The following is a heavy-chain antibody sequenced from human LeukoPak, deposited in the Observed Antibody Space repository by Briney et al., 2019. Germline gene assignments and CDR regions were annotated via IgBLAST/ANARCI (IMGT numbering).Heavy chain of an antibody. D-gene: IGHD1-7*01. CDR1: GFTFSSYA. J-gene: IGHJ4*02. V-gene: IGHV3-74*01. CDR2: INTDGSST. CDR3: ARDWKNWNSPLDY. Sequence: GGSLRLSCAASGFTFSSYAMSWVRQAPGKGLVWVSRINTDGSSTSYADSVKGRFTISRDNAKNTLYLQMNSLRAEDTAVYYCARDWKNWNSPLDYWGQGTLVTVSS.